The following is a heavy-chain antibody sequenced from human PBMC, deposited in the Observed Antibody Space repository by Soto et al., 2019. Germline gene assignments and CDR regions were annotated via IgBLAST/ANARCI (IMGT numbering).Heavy chain of an antibody. CDR3: ARGYCSGGSCYGHLDY. CDR1: GFTFSSYA. CDR2: ISYDGSNK. D-gene: IGHD2-15*01. Sequence: GGSLRLSCAASGFTFSSYAMHWVRQAPGKGLEWVAVISYDGSNKYYADSVKGRFTISRDNSKNTLYLQMNSLRAEDTAVYYCARGYCSGGSCYGHLDYWGQGTLVTVSS. J-gene: IGHJ4*02. V-gene: IGHV3-30-3*01.